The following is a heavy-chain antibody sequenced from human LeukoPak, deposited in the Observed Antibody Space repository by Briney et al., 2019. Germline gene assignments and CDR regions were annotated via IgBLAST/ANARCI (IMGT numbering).Heavy chain of an antibody. CDR2: ISSSGGST. J-gene: IGHJ4*02. V-gene: IGHV3-23*01. D-gene: IGHD5-24*01. CDR1: GFTFSSYA. Sequence: GGSLRLSCAASGFTFSSYAMSWVRQAPGKGLEWVSAISSSGGSTYYADSVKGRFTISRGNSKNTLFLQMSSLRAEDTAIYYCAKVRHGYNYASFDYWGQGTLVSVSS. CDR3: AKVRHGYNYASFDY.